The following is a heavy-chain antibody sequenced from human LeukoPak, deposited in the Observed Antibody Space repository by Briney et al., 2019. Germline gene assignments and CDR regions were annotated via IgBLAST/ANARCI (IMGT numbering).Heavy chain of an antibody. V-gene: IGHV1-2*02. Sequence: ASVKVSCKASGYTFTSYGISWVRQAPGQGLEWMGWINPNSGGTNYAQKFQGRVTMTRDTSISTAYMELSRLRSDDTAVYYCARALRGYSGYDYFSTDYWGQGTLVTVSS. D-gene: IGHD5-12*01. J-gene: IGHJ4*02. CDR3: ARALRGYSGYDYFSTDY. CDR2: INPNSGGT. CDR1: GYTFTSYG.